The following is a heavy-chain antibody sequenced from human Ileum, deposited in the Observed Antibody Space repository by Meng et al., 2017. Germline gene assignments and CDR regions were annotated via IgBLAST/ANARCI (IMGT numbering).Heavy chain of an antibody. J-gene: IGHJ4*02. CDR2: IYHSGST. V-gene: IGHV4-38-2*02. CDR1: AYSISGAYY. D-gene: IGHD3-10*01. Sequence: SETLSLTCSVSAYSISGAYYWGWIRQPPGKGLEWIGSIYHSGSTYYNPSLESRVTISLDTSKNQFSLKLTSVTAEDTAVYYCARDSDYGSGSYMFDYWGQGMLVTVSS. CDR3: ARDSDYGSGSYMFDY.